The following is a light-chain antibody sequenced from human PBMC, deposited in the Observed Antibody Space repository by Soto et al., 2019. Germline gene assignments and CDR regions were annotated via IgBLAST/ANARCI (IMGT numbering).Light chain of an antibody. CDR2: GAS. CDR1: QSVSSSY. J-gene: IGKJ1*01. Sequence: EIVLTQSPGTLSLSPGERATLSCRASQSVSSSYLAWYQQKPGQAPRLLIYGASSRATGIPDRFSGSGSGTDFTLTISRLEPEDFAVYYCQQYGSSLWTFGQRTKVDIK. V-gene: IGKV3-20*01. CDR3: QQYGSSLWT.